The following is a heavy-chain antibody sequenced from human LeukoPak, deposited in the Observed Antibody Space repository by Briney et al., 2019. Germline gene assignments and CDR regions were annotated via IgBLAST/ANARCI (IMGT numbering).Heavy chain of an antibody. J-gene: IGHJ5*02. V-gene: IGHV3-30*18. D-gene: IGHD2-15*01. CDR2: ISYDGSNK. CDR3: AKPVVVAATTNWFGP. Sequence: GRSLRLSCAASGFTFSSYGMHWVRQAPGTGLEWVAVISYDGSNKYYADSVKGRFTIARDNSKNTLYLQMNSLRAEDTAVYYCAKPVVVAATTNWFGPWGHGKLGTVSS. CDR1: GFTFSSYG.